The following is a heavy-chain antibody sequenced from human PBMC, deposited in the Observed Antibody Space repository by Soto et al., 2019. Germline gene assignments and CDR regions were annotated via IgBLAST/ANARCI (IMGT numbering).Heavy chain of an antibody. J-gene: IGHJ3*02. CDR3: ARGGGVGVAGSAAFDM. D-gene: IGHD3-3*01. CDR2: INPATGAA. V-gene: IGHV1-2*02. CDR1: GYPVTAYY. Sequence: QLHLVQSGAVVKKPGASVTVSCSASGYPVTAYYMPRVRQAPGRGLEWMGGINPATGAAKYTQTFPGRGTMTRDDSTRKVFMELRGLTSEDAAAFYCARGGGVGVAGSAAFDMWGQGTLVTVSS.